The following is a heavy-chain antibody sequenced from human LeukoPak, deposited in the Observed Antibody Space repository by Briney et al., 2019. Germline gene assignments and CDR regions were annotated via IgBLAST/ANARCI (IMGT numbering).Heavy chain of an antibody. CDR2: ISGSGRTT. CDR3: AKQFIVDRNWFDP. D-gene: IGHD3-16*02. J-gene: IGHJ5*02. CDR1: GFTFSSYA. V-gene: IGHV3-23*01. Sequence: HSGASLRLSCAASGFTFSSYAMSWVRQAPGKGLEWVSVISGSGRTTYYADSVQGRFTISRDNSKNTLYLQMNSLRAEDTAVYYCAKQFIVDRNWFDPWGQGTLVTVSS.